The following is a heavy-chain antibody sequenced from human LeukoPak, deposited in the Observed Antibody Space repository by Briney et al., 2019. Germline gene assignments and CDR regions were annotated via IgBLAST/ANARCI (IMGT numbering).Heavy chain of an antibody. CDR1: GFTFSDHY. CDR2: ITNKAKAFTT. V-gene: IGHV3-72*01. CDR3: TSVSAGLIEY. J-gene: IGHJ4*02. Sequence: GGSLRLSCAASGFTFSDHYMDWVRQAPGQGLEWVGRITNKAKAFTTEYAASVKGRFSISRDDSNHSLFLQMNSLKTEDTTAYFCTSVSAGLIEYWGQGTLVTVSS. D-gene: IGHD3-16*01.